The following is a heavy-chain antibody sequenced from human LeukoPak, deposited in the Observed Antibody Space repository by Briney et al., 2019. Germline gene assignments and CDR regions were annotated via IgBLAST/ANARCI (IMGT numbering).Heavy chain of an antibody. CDR1: GFTFSNYW. CDR2: IKQDGSEE. J-gene: IGHJ4*02. V-gene: IGHV3-7*01. CDR3: ASQSSSGWFQ. D-gene: IGHD6-19*01. Sequence: GGSLRLSCAASGFTFSNYWMSWVRQAPGKGLEWVANIKQDGSEEYYVDSMKGRFTISRDNAKNSLYLQMNSLRAEDTAVYYCASQSSSGWFQWGQGTLVTVSS.